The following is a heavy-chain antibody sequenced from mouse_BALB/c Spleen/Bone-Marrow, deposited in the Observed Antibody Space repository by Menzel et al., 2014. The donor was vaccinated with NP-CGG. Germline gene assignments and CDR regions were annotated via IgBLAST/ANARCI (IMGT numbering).Heavy chain of an antibody. CDR2: IRNKANGYTT. D-gene: IGHD1-1*01. CDR1: GFTFTDYY. Sequence: EVKLMESGGGFIQPGNSLRLSCATSGFTFTDYYMTWVRQFPGKALEWLGFIRNKANGYTTEYSASVKGRFTISRDNSQSILYLQMNTLRAEDSATYYCVRDEGSLRFAYWGQGTLVTVSA. J-gene: IGHJ3*01. CDR3: VRDEGSLRFAY. V-gene: IGHV7-3*02.